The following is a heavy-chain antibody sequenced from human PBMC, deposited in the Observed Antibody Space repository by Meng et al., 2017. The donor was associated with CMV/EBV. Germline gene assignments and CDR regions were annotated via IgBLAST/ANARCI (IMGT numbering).Heavy chain of an antibody. Sequence: GGSLRLSCAASGFTFSSYAMSWVRQAPGKGLEWVSAMSGSGGSTYYADSVKGRFTISRDNSKNTLYLQMNSLRAEDTAVYYCATETIFGVASYGMDVWGQGTTVTVSS. D-gene: IGHD3-3*01. CDR3: ATETIFGVASYGMDV. CDR1: GFTFSSYA. J-gene: IGHJ6*02. CDR2: MSGSGGST. V-gene: IGHV3-23*01.